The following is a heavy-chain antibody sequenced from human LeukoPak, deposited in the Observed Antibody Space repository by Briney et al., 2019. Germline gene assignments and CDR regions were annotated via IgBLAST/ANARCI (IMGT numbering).Heavy chain of an antibody. V-gene: IGHV3-23*01. CDR1: GFTFSSSA. CDR2: SGSGSGGST. Sequence: PGGSLRLSCAASGFTFSSSAMSWVRQAPGKGMEWVSNSGSGSGGSTYYVDPVKGRFTISRDNSKNTLYLQMNSLRAEDTAVYYCAKSGYNRFDYWGQGTLVTVSS. D-gene: IGHD5-24*01. CDR3: AKSGYNRFDY. J-gene: IGHJ4*02.